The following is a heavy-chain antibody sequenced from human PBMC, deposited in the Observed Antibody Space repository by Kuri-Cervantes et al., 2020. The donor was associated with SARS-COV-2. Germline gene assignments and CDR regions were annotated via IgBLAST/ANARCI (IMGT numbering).Heavy chain of an antibody. CDR1: VFTFSSYA. CDR3: ARDPYYYGDYPDY. J-gene: IGHJ4*02. Sequence: LSLTCAASVFTFSSYAMHWVRQAPGKGLEWVAVISYDGSKKYYAESVKGRFTISRDNSKNTMYLQMNSLRAEDTAVYYCARDPYYYGDYPDYWGQGTLGTVSS. V-gene: IGHV3-30*04. CDR2: ISYDGSKK. D-gene: IGHD3-16*01.